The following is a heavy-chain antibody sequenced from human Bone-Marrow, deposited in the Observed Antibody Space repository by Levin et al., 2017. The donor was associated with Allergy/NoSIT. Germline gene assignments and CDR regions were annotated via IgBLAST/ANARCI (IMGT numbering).Heavy chain of an antibody. CDR3: VKDIEGVAGTGYFDS. Sequence: GGSLRLSCAASGFSLDGYAMHWVRQAPGKGLEWVSGISWNRNVIGYAESVKGRFTISRDYVKSFLYLQMNSLRADDTAFYYCVKDIEGVAGTGYFDSWGQGTLVTVSS. V-gene: IGHV3-9*01. CDR1: GFSLDGYA. CDR2: ISWNRNVI. D-gene: IGHD6-19*01. J-gene: IGHJ4*02.